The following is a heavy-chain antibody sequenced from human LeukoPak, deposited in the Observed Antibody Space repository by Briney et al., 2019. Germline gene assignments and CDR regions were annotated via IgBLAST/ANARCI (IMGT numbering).Heavy chain of an antibody. CDR1: GFTFSNYW. Sequence: GGSLRLSCAASGFTFSNYWMSWVRQAPGKGLEWVANMKEDGSEKNYADSVKGRFTISRDNAQDSLSLQMNSLRAEDTAVYYCARDRGYSNFDYWGQGTLVTVSS. D-gene: IGHD4-11*01. V-gene: IGHV3-7*03. CDR2: MKEDGSEK. J-gene: IGHJ4*02. CDR3: ARDRGYSNFDY.